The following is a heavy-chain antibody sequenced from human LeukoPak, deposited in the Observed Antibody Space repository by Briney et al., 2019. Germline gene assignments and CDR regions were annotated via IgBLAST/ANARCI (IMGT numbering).Heavy chain of an antibody. CDR1: GYSFTTSW. CDR3: VRRINNWFDP. V-gene: IGHV5-51*01. Sequence: GESLKISCKGSGYSFTTSWIAWVRQMPGKGLELMGIIFPGDSDTRYSPSFQGQVTISADKSISTAYLQWSSLKAPDTAFYYCVRRINNWFDPWGQGTLVTVSS. J-gene: IGHJ5*02. CDR2: IFPGDSDT.